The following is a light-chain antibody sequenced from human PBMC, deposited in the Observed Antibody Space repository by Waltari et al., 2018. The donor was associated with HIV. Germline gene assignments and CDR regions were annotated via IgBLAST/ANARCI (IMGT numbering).Light chain of an antibody. CDR3: SSYADSNNWV. Sequence: QSALTQPPSASGSPGQSVTISCTGTNSDVGGYNYVSWYQQHPGKAPKLMIYEVSTRPSGVSNRFSGSKSGNTASLTVSGLQAEDEANYYCSSYADSNNWVFGGGTKLTVL. J-gene: IGLJ3*02. CDR1: NSDVGGYNY. CDR2: EVS. V-gene: IGLV2-8*01.